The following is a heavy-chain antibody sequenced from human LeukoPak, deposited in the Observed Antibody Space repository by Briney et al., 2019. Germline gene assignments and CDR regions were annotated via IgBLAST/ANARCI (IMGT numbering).Heavy chain of an antibody. Sequence: SETLSLTCTVSGDSIRSSIYYWSWIRQPAGKGLEWIGRIYTSGSTNYNPSLKSRVNISVDTFKNRFSLKLRSMTAADTAVYYCARGRVASEPAWGQGTLVTVSS. CDR2: IYTSGST. CDR3: ARGRVASEPA. J-gene: IGHJ4*02. D-gene: IGHD1-26*01. CDR1: GDSIRSSIYY. V-gene: IGHV4-61*02.